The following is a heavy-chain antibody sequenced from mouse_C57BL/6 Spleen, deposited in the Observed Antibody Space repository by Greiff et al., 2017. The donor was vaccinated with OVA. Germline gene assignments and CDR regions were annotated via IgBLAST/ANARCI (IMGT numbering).Heavy chain of an antibody. D-gene: IGHD1-1*01. J-gene: IGHJ4*01. CDR3: ARGGSSYDYAMDY. Sequence: VQLQQSGPELVKPGASVKLSCKASGYSFPDYNMNWVKQSHGTSLEWIGVINPNYGPTSYNQKFKGKATLTVDQASSTAYMQLNSLTSEDYAVYYCARGGSSYDYAMDYWGQGTSVTVYS. CDR1: GYSFPDYN. CDR2: INPNYGPT. V-gene: IGHV1-39*01.